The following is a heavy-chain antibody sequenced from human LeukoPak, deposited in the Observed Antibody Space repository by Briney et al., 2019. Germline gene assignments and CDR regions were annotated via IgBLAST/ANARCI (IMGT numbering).Heavy chain of an antibody. CDR3: ARDYGGSSPFDY. Sequence: SGGSLRLSCAASGFTLSSYEMHWVRQAPGKGLEWVSYISRSGSTIYYVDSVKGRFTISRDNAKNSLYLQMNSLRAEDTAVYYCARDYGGSSPFDYWGQGTLVTVSS. CDR1: GFTLSSYE. CDR2: ISRSGSTI. V-gene: IGHV3-48*03. D-gene: IGHD4-23*01. J-gene: IGHJ4*02.